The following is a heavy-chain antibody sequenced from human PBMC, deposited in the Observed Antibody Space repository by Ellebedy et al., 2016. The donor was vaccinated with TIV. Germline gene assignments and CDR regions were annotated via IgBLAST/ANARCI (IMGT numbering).Heavy chain of an antibody. J-gene: IGHJ6*02. Sequence: GESLKISCVASGFPFSGYSMSWVRQARGKGLEWVATIKQDGGEKFYVDSVKGRFTISRDNAKNSVYLQMDSVRGEDTAVYYCAREGVLPGYAYGMDVWGQGTTVIVSS. V-gene: IGHV3-7*01. CDR3: AREGVLPGYAYGMDV. D-gene: IGHD2-8*01. CDR1: GFPFSGYS. CDR2: IKQDGGEK.